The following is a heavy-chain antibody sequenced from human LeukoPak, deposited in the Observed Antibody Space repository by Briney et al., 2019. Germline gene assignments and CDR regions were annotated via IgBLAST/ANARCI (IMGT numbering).Heavy chain of an antibody. J-gene: IGHJ5*02. V-gene: IGHV4-4*07. Sequence: SETLSLTCTVSGDSISNYYWSWIRQPAGKGLEWIGRMYYSGSTYYNPSLKSRVTISLDTSNNQFSLKLNSVTAADTAVYYCARDKSRNWFDPWGQGTLVTVSS. D-gene: IGHD5/OR15-5a*01. CDR3: ARDKSRNWFDP. CDR1: GDSISNYY. CDR2: MYYSGST.